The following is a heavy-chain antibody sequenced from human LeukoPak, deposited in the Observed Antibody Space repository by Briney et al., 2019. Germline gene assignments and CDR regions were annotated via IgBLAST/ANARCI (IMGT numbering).Heavy chain of an antibody. CDR3: ATASKYSSSALGAFDI. CDR1: GGTFSSYA. D-gene: IGHD6-6*01. V-gene: IGHV1-69*05. CDR2: IIPIFGTA. J-gene: IGHJ3*02. Sequence: RASVKVSCKASGGTFSSYAISWVRQAPGQGLEWMGGIIPIFGTANYALKFQGRVTITTDESTSTAYMELSSLRSEDTAVYYCATASKYSSSALGAFDIWGQGTMVTVSS.